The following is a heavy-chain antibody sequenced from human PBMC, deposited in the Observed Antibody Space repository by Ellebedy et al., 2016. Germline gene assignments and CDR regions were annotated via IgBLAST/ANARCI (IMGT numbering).Heavy chain of an antibody. D-gene: IGHD6-19*01. CDR3: AKDYLWLGSFDY. CDR1: GFTVSSNY. J-gene: IGHJ4*02. Sequence: GESLKISCAASGFTVSSNYMSWVRQAPGKGLEWVSVIYSGGSTYYADSVKGRFTISKDDSKNTVYLQMNSLRAEDTAVYYCAKDYLWLGSFDYWGQGTLVTVSS. CDR2: IYSGGST. V-gene: IGHV3-66*01.